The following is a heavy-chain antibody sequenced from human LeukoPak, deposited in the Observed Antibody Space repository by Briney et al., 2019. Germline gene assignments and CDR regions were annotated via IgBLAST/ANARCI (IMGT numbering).Heavy chain of an antibody. CDR3: AKYSSGWIDY. CDR1: GFTFSSYG. Sequence: GGSLRLSCAASGFTFSSYGMSWVRQAPGKGLEWVSAISGSGGSTYYADSVKGRFTISRDNSKNTLYLQMNSLRADDTAVYYCAKYSSGWIDYWGQGTLVTVSS. CDR2: ISGSGGST. V-gene: IGHV3-23*01. D-gene: IGHD6-19*01. J-gene: IGHJ4*02.